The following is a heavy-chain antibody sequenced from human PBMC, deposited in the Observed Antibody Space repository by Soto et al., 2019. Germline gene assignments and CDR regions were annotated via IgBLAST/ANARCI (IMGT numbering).Heavy chain of an antibody. J-gene: IGHJ6*02. CDR3: AKDRMVRGVTRRGYYYGMDV. D-gene: IGHD3-10*01. CDR2: ISGSGGST. V-gene: IGHV3-23*01. CDR1: GFTFSSYA. Sequence: GGSLRLSCAASGFTFSSYAMSWVRQAPGKGLEWVSAISGSGGSTYYADSVKGRFTISRDNSKNTLYLQMNSLRAEDTAVYYCAKDRMVRGVTRRGYYYGMDVWGQGTTVTVSS.